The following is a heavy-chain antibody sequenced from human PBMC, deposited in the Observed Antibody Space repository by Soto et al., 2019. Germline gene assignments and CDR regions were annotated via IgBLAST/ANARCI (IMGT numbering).Heavy chain of an antibody. CDR3: TRKRFGMDV. V-gene: IGHV3-7*03. J-gene: IGHJ6*02. Sequence: GGSLRLSCAASGFTFSNSRMSRVRQAPGKGLEWVANIKEDGSEKDYVDPVKGRFTITRDNAKNSLYLQMNNLRAEDTAVYFCTRKRFGMDVWGQGTTVPVSS. CDR2: IKEDGSEK. CDR1: GFTFSNSR.